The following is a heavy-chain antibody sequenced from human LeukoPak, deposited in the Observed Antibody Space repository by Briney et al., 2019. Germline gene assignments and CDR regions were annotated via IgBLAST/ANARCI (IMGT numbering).Heavy chain of an antibody. D-gene: IGHD5-24*01. J-gene: IGHJ4*02. CDR2: INNVGSHI. CDR1: GFTLSSSA. V-gene: IGHV3-21*01. Sequence: GGALRLSCAASGFTLSSSAMNWVRQAPGKGLEWVSSINNVGSHIYYADSVKGRFTISRDNPKNLLFLQINSLRVEDTAVYYCARETPRRGETRDGYRWGQGTVVTVSS. CDR3: ARETPRRGETRDGYR.